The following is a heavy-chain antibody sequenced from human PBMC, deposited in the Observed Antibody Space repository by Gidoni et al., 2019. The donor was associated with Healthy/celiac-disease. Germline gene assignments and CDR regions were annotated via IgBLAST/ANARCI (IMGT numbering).Heavy chain of an antibody. CDR3: ARGEAVAGTCDFDY. J-gene: IGHJ4*02. V-gene: IGHV3-33*01. CDR1: GFTFSSYG. D-gene: IGHD6-19*01. Sequence: QVQLVESGGGVVQPVRSLRLSCAESGFTFSSYGMHWVRQAPGKGLGWVAVIWYDGSNKYYADSVKGRFTISRDNSKNTLYLQMNSLRAEDTAVYYCARGEAVAGTCDFDYWGQGTLVTVSS. CDR2: IWYDGSNK.